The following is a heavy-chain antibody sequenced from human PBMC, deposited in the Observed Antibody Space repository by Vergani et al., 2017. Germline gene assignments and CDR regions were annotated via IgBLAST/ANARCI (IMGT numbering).Heavy chain of an antibody. CDR2: INPNGDAT. J-gene: IGHJ5*02. V-gene: IGHV1-2*02. CDR1: GFIFTDYY. CDR3: ARERIAAARNWFDP. Sequence: QVQLVQSGAELKKPGASVRVSCKASGFIFTDYYIHWMRQAPGQGLEWIGWINPNGDATHYAQNFRGRVTLTRDTSSTTAYMDLASLTSDDTAIYYCARERIAAARNWFDPWGQGTLVTVSS. D-gene: IGHD6-13*01.